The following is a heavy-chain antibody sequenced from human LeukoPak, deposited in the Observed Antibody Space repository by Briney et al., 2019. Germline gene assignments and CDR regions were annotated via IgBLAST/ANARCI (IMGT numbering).Heavy chain of an antibody. D-gene: IGHD1-26*01. J-gene: IGHJ6*02. V-gene: IGHV3-23*01. CDR1: GFTFSSYA. Sequence: GGSLRLSCAASGFTFSSYAMRWVRQAPGKGLEWVSGISGSGGSTYYADSVKGRFTISRDNSKNTLYLQMNSLRAEDTAVYYCAKSGGSYPYYYYGMDVWGQGTTVTVSS. CDR2: ISGSGGST. CDR3: AKSGGSYPYYYYGMDV.